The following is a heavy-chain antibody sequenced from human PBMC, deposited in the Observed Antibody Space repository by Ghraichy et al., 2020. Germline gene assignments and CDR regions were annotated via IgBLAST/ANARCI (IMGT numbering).Heavy chain of an antibody. CDR1: GGSISSSSYY. Sequence: SETLSLTCTVSGGSISSSSYYWGWLRQPPGKGREWIGSIYYSGSTYYNPSLKSRVTISVDTSQNQFSLKLSSVTAAATAVYYCARPVVLIWFGEFPFDAFDIWGQGTMVTVSS. CDR3: ARPVVLIWFGEFPFDAFDI. CDR2: IYYSGST. D-gene: IGHD3-10*01. J-gene: IGHJ3*02. V-gene: IGHV4-39*01.